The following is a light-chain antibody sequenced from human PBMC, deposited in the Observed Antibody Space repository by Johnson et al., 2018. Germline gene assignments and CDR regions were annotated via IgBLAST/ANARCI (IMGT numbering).Light chain of an antibody. CDR2: ENN. CDR3: GTWDSSLMSGNV. CDR1: SSNIGNNY. Sequence: QSVLTQPPSVSAAPGQKVTISCSGSSSNIGNNYVSWYQQLPGTAPKLLIYENNKRPSGIPDRFSGSKSGTSATLAITGLQTGDEADYYCGTWDSSLMSGNVFGTGTKVTVL. V-gene: IGLV1-51*02. J-gene: IGLJ1*01.